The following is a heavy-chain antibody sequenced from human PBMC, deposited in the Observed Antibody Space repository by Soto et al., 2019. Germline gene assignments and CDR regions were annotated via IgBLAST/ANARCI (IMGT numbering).Heavy chain of an antibody. CDR3: ARGPRVSSTGTGAH. J-gene: IGHJ4*02. D-gene: IGHD1-1*01. Sequence: GGSLRLSCAVSGFTFSAYWMHWVRQVPGKGLTWVSRISDDGSTATYADSVKGRFIISRDNAKNTLYLEMNTLRADDSGLYYCARGPRVSSTGTGAHWGRGTLVTVSS. V-gene: IGHV3-74*01. CDR1: GFTFSAYW. CDR2: ISDDGSTA.